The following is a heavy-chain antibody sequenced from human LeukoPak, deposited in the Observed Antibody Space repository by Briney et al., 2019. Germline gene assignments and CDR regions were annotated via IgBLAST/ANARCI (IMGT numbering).Heavy chain of an antibody. CDR3: ARSRAKGVYYYDSSGSDAFDI. D-gene: IGHD3-22*01. CDR2: IYYSGST. J-gene: IGHJ3*02. CDR1: GGPMNNYY. V-gene: IGHV4-59*01. Sequence: PSETLSLTCTVSGGPMNNYYWTWIRQPPGKGLEWIGYIYYSGSTNYNPSLKSRVTISVDTSKNQFSLKLSSVTAADTAVYYCARSRAKGVYYYDSSGSDAFDIWGQGTMVTVSS.